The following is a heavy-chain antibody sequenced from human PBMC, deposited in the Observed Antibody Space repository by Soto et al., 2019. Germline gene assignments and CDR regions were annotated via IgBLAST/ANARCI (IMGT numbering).Heavy chain of an antibody. CDR3: ASMVRGVIMASDAFDI. D-gene: IGHD3-10*01. J-gene: IGHJ3*02. CDR1: GGSINNHY. V-gene: IGHV4-34*01. CDR2: INHSGST. Sequence: SETLSLTCTVSGGSINNHYWSWIRQPPGKGLEWLGEINHSGSTNYNPSLKSRVTISVDTSKNQFSLKLSSVTAADTAVYYCASMVRGVIMASDAFDIWGQGTMVTVSS.